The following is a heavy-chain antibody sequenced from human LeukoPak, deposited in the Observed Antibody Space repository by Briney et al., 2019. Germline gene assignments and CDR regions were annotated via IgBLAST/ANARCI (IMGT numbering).Heavy chain of an antibody. J-gene: IGHJ6*03. D-gene: IGHD3-22*01. Sequence: PSETLSLTRAVYGGSFSGYYWSWIRQPPGKGLEWIGEINHSGSTNYNPSLKSRVTISVGASKNQFSLKLSSVTAADTAVYYCARTGMIVVVAYYYYMDVWGKGTTVTVSS. V-gene: IGHV4-34*01. CDR2: INHSGST. CDR1: GGSFSGYY. CDR3: ARTGMIVVVAYYYYMDV.